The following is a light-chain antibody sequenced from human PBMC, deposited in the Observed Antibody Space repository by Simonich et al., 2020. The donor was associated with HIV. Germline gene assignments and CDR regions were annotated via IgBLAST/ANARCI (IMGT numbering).Light chain of an antibody. V-gene: IGKV4-1*01. CDR1: QSVLYSSNNKNY. Sequence: DIVMTQSPDSLAVSLGERATINSKSSQSVLYSSNNKNYLAWYQQKPGQPPKLLIYWASTRESGVPDRFSGSGSGTDFTLTISSLQPDDFATYYCQQYNSYWTFGQGTKVEIK. J-gene: IGKJ1*01. CDR2: WAS. CDR3: QQYNSYWT.